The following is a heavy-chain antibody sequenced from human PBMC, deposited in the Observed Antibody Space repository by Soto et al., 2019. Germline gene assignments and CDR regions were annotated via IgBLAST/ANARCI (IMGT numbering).Heavy chain of an antibody. Sequence: EVQLVESGGGLVQPGRSLRLSCAASGFTFDDYAMHWVRQAPGKGLEWVSGISWNSGSIGYADSVKGRFTISRDNAKNSLYLQMNSLRAEDTALYSCAKGGSSRSGDNWFDPWGQGTLVTVSS. D-gene: IGHD6-13*01. CDR2: ISWNSGSI. J-gene: IGHJ5*02. V-gene: IGHV3-9*01. CDR3: AKGGSSRSGDNWFDP. CDR1: GFTFDDYA.